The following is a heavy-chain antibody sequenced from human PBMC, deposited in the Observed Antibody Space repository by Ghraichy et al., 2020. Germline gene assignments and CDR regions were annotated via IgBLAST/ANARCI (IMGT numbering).Heavy chain of an antibody. CDR2: IRSKAYSYAT. CDR3: TRQFGQHYYYGMDV. D-gene: IGHD3-10*01. V-gene: IGHV3-73*01. Sequence: GGSLRLSCAASGFTFSGSAMHWVRQASGKGLEWVGTIRSKAYSYATTYAAPVKGRFTISRDDSKNTAYLQMNSLKTEDTAVYYCTRQFGQHYYYGMDVWGQGTTVTVSS. CDR1: GFTFSGSA. J-gene: IGHJ6*02.